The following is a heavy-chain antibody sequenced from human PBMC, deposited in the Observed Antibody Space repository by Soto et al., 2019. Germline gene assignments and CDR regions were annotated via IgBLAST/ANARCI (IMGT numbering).Heavy chain of an antibody. CDR1: GYIFTGYY. CDR2: INPNSGGT. Sequence: ASVKVSCKASGYIFTGYYMNWVRQAPGQGLEWMGWINPNSGGTNYAQKFQGRVTMTTDTSISTAYMELSRLRSDDTAVYYCVRPYCARNSCNNWLDPWGQGTWVTVSS. D-gene: IGHD2-8*01. V-gene: IGHV1-2*02. J-gene: IGHJ5*02. CDR3: VRPYCARNSCNNWLDP.